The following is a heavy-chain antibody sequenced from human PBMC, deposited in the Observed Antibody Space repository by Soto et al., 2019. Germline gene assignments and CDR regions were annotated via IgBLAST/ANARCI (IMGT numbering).Heavy chain of an antibody. Sequence: LRLSCAVSGFTVSSNYMNWVRQAPGKGLEWVSIIYSGGSAFYADSVKGRFTISRDNSKNTLYLQMSSLRAEDTAVYYCAGGDPVTPGTFAYWRQGTLVTVSS. D-gene: IGHD2-15*01. CDR3: AGGDPVTPGTFAY. CDR2: IYSGGSA. V-gene: IGHV3-53*01. CDR1: GFTVSSNY. J-gene: IGHJ4*02.